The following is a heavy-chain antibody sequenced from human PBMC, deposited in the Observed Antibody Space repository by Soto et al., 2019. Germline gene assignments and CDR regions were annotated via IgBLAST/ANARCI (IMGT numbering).Heavy chain of an antibody. CDR3: VRRHVSATGIDWFDP. D-gene: IGHD6-13*01. V-gene: IGHV1-3*01. CDR2: INAANGDT. CDR1: GYTFTSYG. Sequence: ASVKVSCKASGYTFTSYGIHWMRQAPGQRLEWMGWINAANGDTKYSPKFQGRVTITRDTSASIAYMELSSLRSEDTAVYYCVRRHVSATGIDWFDPWGQGTLVTAPQ. J-gene: IGHJ5*02.